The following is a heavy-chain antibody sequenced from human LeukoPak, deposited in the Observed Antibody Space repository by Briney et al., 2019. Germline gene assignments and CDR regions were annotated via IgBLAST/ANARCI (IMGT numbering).Heavy chain of an antibody. D-gene: IGHD2-15*01. CDR2: IYYSGST. Sequence: SETLSLTCTVSGGSISSSTYYWGWIRQPPGKGLEWIGSIYYSGSTYYNPALKSRVTIFVDTSKTQFSLKLDSVTAADTAVYYCARHSDRECSGGSCYMGGYFDYWGQGTLVTVSS. CDR3: ARHSDRECSGGSCYMGGYFDY. V-gene: IGHV4-39*01. CDR1: GGSISSSTYY. J-gene: IGHJ4*02.